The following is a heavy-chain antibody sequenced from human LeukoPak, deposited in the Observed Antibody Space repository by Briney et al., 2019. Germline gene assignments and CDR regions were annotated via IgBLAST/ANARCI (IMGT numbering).Heavy chain of an antibody. V-gene: IGHV3-30*04. Sequence: GGSLRLSCAASGFTFSSYAMHWVRQAPGKGLEWVAVISYDGSNKYYSDSVRGRFTISRDNSKNTLYLQMNSLRAEDTAVYYSARDLVATILDYWGQGTLVTVSS. CDR3: ARDLVATILDY. D-gene: IGHD5-12*01. CDR2: ISYDGSNK. J-gene: IGHJ4*02. CDR1: GFTFSSYA.